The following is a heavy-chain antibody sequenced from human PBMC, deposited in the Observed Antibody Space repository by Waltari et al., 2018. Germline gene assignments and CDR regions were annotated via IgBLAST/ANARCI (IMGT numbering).Heavy chain of an antibody. CDR1: GYTFTSYG. J-gene: IGHJ6*02. D-gene: IGHD6-13*01. CDR3: ARDKSIAAAGTVLGYYYGMDV. CDR2: ISAYNGNT. V-gene: IGHV1-18*01. Sequence: QVQLVQSGAEVKKPGASVKVSCKASGYTFTSYGISWVRQAPGQGLEWMGWISAYNGNTNSAQKLQGRDTMTTDTSTSTAYMELRSLRSDDTAVYYCARDKSIAAAGTVLGYYYGMDVWGQGTTVTVSS.